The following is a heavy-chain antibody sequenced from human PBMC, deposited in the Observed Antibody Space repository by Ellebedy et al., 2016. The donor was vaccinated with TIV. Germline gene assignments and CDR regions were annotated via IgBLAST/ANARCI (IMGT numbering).Heavy chain of an antibody. J-gene: IGHJ6*02. D-gene: IGHD5-12*01. CDR1: GFTFSSYS. CDR3: ARLNSGYDPSVYGMDV. Sequence: GESLKISXAASGFTFSSYSMNWVRQAPGKGLEWVSSISSSSSYIYYADSVKGRFTISRDNAKNSLYLQMNSLRAEDTAVYYCARLNSGYDPSVYGMDVWGQGTTVTVSS. CDR2: ISSSSSYI. V-gene: IGHV3-21*01.